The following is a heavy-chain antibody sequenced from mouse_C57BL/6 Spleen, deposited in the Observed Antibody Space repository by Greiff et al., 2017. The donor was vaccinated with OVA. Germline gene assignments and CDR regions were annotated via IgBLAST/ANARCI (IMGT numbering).Heavy chain of an antibody. Sequence: EVQLVESGGDLVKPGGSLKLSCAASGFTFSSYGMSWVRQTPDKRLEWVATISSGGSYTYYPDSVKGRFTISRDNAKNTLYLQMSSLKSEDTAMYYCARQGNPYFDYWGQGTTLTVSS. CDR1: GFTFSSYG. D-gene: IGHD2-1*01. J-gene: IGHJ2*01. CDR3: ARQGNPYFDY. CDR2: ISSGGSYT. V-gene: IGHV5-6*01.